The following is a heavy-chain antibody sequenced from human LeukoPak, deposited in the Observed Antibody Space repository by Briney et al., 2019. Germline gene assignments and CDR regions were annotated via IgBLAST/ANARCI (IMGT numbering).Heavy chain of an antibody. Sequence: GGSLRLSCAASGFTFSSYAMSWVRQAPGKGLEWVSAISGSGGSTYYADSVKGRFTISRDNSKHTLYLQMNSLRAEDTAGYYCAKDLRYCSRTSCFTGSDYWGQGTLVTVSS. V-gene: IGHV3-23*01. CDR2: ISGSGGST. D-gene: IGHD2-2*01. J-gene: IGHJ4*02. CDR3: AKDLRYCSRTSCFTGSDY. CDR1: GFTFSSYA.